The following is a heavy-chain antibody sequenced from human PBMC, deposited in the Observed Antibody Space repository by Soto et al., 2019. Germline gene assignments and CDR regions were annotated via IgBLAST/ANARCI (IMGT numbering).Heavy chain of an antibody. Sequence: QVQLLESGGGVVQPGRSLRLSCAASGFTFSSHSIQWVRQAPGKGLEWVAVISYDGSIKYYADSVKGRFTISRDNSKNTAYLQMHSLRAEDTAVFYCAREWSTSGDLDYWGPGTLVIVSS. CDR2: ISYDGSIK. J-gene: IGHJ4*02. D-gene: IGHD3-10*01. V-gene: IGHV3-30-3*01. CDR3: AREWSTSGDLDY. CDR1: GFTFSSHS.